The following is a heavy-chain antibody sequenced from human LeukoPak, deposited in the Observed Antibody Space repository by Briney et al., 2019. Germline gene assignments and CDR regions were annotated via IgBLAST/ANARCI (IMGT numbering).Heavy chain of an antibody. CDR3: ARDHSDCRSGGCSGYFQH. CDR1: GDSITSVGYY. Sequence: SETLSLTCTVSGDSITSVGYYWIWLRQPAGKRLEWIGRIYKSGGTNYNPSLKSRVTMSVDTSKNQFSLQMTSVTAADTAVYYCARDHSDCRSGGCSGYFQHWGQGTLVTVSS. D-gene: IGHD2-15*01. CDR2: IYKSGGT. V-gene: IGHV4-61*02. J-gene: IGHJ1*01.